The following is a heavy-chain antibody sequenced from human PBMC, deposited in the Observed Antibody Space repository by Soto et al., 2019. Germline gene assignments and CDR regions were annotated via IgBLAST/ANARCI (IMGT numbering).Heavy chain of an antibody. CDR2: ISSSSSYI. CDR3: AREDSGSYYNRVDYYDSSGFDY. CDR1: GFTFSSYS. V-gene: IGHV3-21*01. J-gene: IGHJ4*02. Sequence: GWSLRLSCAASGFTFSSYSMNWVRQAPGKXLEWVSSISSSSSYIYYADSVKGRFTISRDNAKNSLYLQMNSLRAEDTAVYYCAREDSGSYYNRVDYYDSSGFDYWGQGTLVTVSS. D-gene: IGHD3-22*01.